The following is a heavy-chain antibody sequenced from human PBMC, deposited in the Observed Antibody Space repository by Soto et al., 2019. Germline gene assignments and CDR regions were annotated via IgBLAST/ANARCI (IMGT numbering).Heavy chain of an antibody. CDR3: AKDQGYSSSWLGY. V-gene: IGHV3-23*01. CDR2: ISGSGGST. D-gene: IGHD6-13*01. J-gene: IGHJ4*02. Sequence: GGSLRLSXAAPGFTFSSYAMSWVRQAPGKGLEWVSAISGSGGSTYYADSVKGRFTISRDNSKNTLYLQMNSLRAEDTAVYYCAKDQGYSSSWLGYWGQGTLVTVSS. CDR1: GFTFSSYA.